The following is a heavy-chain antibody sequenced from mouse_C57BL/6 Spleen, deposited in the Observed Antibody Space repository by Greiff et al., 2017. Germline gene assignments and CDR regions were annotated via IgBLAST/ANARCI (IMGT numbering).Heavy chain of an antibody. J-gene: IGHJ3*01. CDR3: AREEMVTTPFAY. V-gene: IGHV1-81*01. D-gene: IGHD2-2*01. Sequence: QVHVKQSGAELARPGASVKLSCKASGYTFTSYGISWVKQRTGQGLEWIGEIYPRSGNTYYNEKFKGKATLTADKSSSTAYMELRSLTSEDSAVYFCAREEMVTTPFAYWGQGTLVTVSA. CDR2: IYPRSGNT. CDR1: GYTFTSYG.